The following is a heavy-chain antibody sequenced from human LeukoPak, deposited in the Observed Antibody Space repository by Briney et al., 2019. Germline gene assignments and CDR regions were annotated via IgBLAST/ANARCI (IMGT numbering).Heavy chain of an antibody. Sequence: GGSLRLSCAASGFTFSSYSMNWVRQAPGKGLEWVSSISSSSTYIYYADSVKGRFTISRDNAKNSLDLQMNSLRAEDTAVYYCARAPYDILTGYSPYYFDYWGQGTLVTVSS. CDR2: ISSSSTYI. CDR3: ARAPYDILTGYSPYYFDY. V-gene: IGHV3-21*06. CDR1: GFTFSSYS. D-gene: IGHD3-9*01. J-gene: IGHJ4*02.